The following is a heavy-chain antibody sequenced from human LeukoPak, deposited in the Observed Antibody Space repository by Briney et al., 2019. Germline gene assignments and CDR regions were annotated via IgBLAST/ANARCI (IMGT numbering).Heavy chain of an antibody. Sequence: AGGSLRLSCAASGFTVSSNYMSWVRQASGKGLEWVSVIYSGGSTYYADSVKGRFAISRHNSKNTLYLQMNSLRAEDTAVYYCARDSRGYDILTGYYNSGLDYWGQGTLVTVSS. CDR1: GFTVSSNY. J-gene: IGHJ4*02. CDR3: ARDSRGYDILTGYYNSGLDY. D-gene: IGHD3-9*01. CDR2: IYSGGST. V-gene: IGHV3-53*04.